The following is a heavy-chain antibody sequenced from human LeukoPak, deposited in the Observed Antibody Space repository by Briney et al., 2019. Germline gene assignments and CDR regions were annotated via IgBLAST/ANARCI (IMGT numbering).Heavy chain of an antibody. CDR1: GFTVSSNY. J-gene: IGHJ4*02. CDR3: ARGPYYDSSGYLDY. Sequence: GGSLRLSCAASGFTVSSNYMSWVRQAPGKGLEWVSVIYSGGSTYYADSVKGRFTASRDNSKNTLYLQMNSLRAEDTAVYYCARGPYYDSSGYLDYWGQGTLVTVSS. CDR2: IYSGGST. V-gene: IGHV3-66*01. D-gene: IGHD3-22*01.